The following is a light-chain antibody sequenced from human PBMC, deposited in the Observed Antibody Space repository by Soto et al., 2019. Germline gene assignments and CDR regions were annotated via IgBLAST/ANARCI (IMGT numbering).Light chain of an antibody. CDR1: QSLTGR. Sequence: DIQMTQSPSTLSASIEDRVTLTCRARQSLTGRLAWYQQKPGRPPKLLIYEVSILESGDPSRFSGSESGTDFTLTIRSLRPDDFATFYCQQYKVYPYTFGQGTRLDI. CDR2: EVS. CDR3: QQYKVYPYT. V-gene: IGKV1-5*01. J-gene: IGKJ2*01.